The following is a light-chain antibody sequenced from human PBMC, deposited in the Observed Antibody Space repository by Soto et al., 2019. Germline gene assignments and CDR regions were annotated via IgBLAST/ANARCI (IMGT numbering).Light chain of an antibody. CDR1: QSVSSSY. J-gene: IGKJ1*01. V-gene: IGKV3-20*01. CDR2: GAS. CDR3: QQYGSSPRA. Sequence: EIVMTQSPATLSVSPGERATLSCRASQSVSSSYLAWYQQKPGQAPRLLIYGASSSATGIQDRFSGSGSGSDFSRSISRMEPEDLSVDYCQQYGSSPRAFGQGTKV.